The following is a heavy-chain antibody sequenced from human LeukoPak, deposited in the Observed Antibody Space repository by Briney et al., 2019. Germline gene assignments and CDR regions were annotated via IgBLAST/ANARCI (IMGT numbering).Heavy chain of an antibody. D-gene: IGHD1-26*01. CDR2: ISAYNGNT. CDR3: AREESIGSYQFLHDY. Sequence: ASVKVSCKASGYTFTGYTMHWVRQAPGQGLEWMGWISAYNGNTNYAQKLQGRVTMTTDTSTSTAYMEVSSLRSDDTAVYYCAREESIGSYQFLHDYWGQGTLVTVSS. CDR1: GYTFTGYT. V-gene: IGHV1-18*04. J-gene: IGHJ4*02.